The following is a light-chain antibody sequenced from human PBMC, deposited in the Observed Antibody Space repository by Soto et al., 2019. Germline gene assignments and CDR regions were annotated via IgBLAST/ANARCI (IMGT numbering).Light chain of an antibody. J-gene: IGKJ5*01. CDR1: QTISIY. CDR3: QQSYSTPIT. Sequence: DIQVTPSPSSLSASIGDRFTISCRTSQTISIYLNWYQQRPGRAPRLLIYAASSLQSGVPSRFVGSGSGTDFTLTITSLQPEDFATYYCQQSYSTPITFGQGTRLEIK. V-gene: IGKV1-39*01. CDR2: AAS.